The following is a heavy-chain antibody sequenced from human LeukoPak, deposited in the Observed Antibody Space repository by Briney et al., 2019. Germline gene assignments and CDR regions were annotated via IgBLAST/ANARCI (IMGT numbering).Heavy chain of an antibody. CDR2: MNPNSGNT. CDR1: GYTFTSYD. J-gene: IGHJ5*02. D-gene: IGHD1-14*01. Sequence: ASVKVSCKASGYTFTSYDINWVRQATGQGLEWMRWMNPNSGNTGYAQKFQGRVTITRNTSISTAYMELSSLRSEDTAVYYCARGRIGRKGFDPWGQGTLVTVSS. CDR3: ARGRIGRKGFDP. V-gene: IGHV1-8*03.